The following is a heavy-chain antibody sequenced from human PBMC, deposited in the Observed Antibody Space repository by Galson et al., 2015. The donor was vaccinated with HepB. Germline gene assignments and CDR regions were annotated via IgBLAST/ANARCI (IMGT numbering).Heavy chain of an antibody. D-gene: IGHD6-6*01. J-gene: IGHJ4*02. CDR3: ASLLLWGSSSSADDYFDY. CDR2: IDPSDSYT. Sequence: QSGAEVKKPGESLRISCKGSGYSFTSYWISWVRQMPGKGLEWMGRIDPSDSYTNYSPSFQGHVTISADKSISTAYLQWSSLKASDTAMYYCASLLLWGSSSSADDYFDYWGQGTLVTVSS. CDR1: GYSFTSYW. V-gene: IGHV5-10-1*01.